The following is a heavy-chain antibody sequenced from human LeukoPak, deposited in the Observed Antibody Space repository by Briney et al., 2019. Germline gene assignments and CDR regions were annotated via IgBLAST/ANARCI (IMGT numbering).Heavy chain of an antibody. Sequence: GESLKISCKGSGYTFTTYWIGWVRQMPGKGLEWMGIIYPGDSDTRYSPSFQGQVTISADKSISTAYLQWSSLKASDTAMYYCARAYTTSSAFNSWGQGTLVTASS. J-gene: IGHJ4*02. CDR3: ARAYTTSSAFNS. D-gene: IGHD6-6*01. CDR2: IYPGDSDT. V-gene: IGHV5-51*01. CDR1: GYTFTTYW.